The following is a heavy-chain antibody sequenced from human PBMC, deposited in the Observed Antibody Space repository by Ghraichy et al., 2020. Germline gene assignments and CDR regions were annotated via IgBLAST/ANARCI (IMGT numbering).Heavy chain of an antibody. CDR1: GGSFSGYY. J-gene: IGHJ6*02. CDR2: INHSGST. V-gene: IGHV4-34*01. D-gene: IGHD3-22*01. Sequence: SETLSLTCAVYGGSFSGYYWSWIRQPPGKGLEWIGEINHSGSTNYNPSLKSRVTISVDTSKNQFSLKLSSVTAADTAVYYCARFMEIGVSGYYSYYYGMDVWGQGTTVTVSS. CDR3: ARFMEIGVSGYYSYYYGMDV.